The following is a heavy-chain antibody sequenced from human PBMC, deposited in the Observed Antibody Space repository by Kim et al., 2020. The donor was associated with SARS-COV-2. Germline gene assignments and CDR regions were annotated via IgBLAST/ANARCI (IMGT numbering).Heavy chain of an antibody. D-gene: IGHD6-19*01. Sequence: AQKFQGRVTMTRDTSTSTVYMELSSLRSEDTAVYYCARDSSVLRQTHPGYWGQGTLVTVSS. J-gene: IGHJ4*02. V-gene: IGHV1-46*01. CDR3: ARDSSVLRQTHPGY.